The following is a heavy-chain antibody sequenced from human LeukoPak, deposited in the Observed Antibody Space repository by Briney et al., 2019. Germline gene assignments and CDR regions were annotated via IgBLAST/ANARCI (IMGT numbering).Heavy chain of an antibody. CDR2: ISYDGSSK. V-gene: IGHV3-30*14. Sequence: GRSLRLSCAASGFTFSSYAMHWVRQAPGKGLEWVAVISYDGSSKYYADSVKGRFTISRDNSKNTLYLQMNSLRAEDTAVYYCAKVPRPRQVRGFDYWGQGTLVTVSS. CDR3: AKVPRPRQVRGFDY. CDR1: GFTFSSYA. J-gene: IGHJ4*02.